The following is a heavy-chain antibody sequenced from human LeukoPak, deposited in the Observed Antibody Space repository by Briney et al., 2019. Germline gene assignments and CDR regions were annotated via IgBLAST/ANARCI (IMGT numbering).Heavy chain of an antibody. CDR3: ARENSGSYREFDY. V-gene: IGHV4-4*07. CDR1: GGSISSYY. J-gene: IGHJ4*02. CDR2: VYPSGST. Sequence: SETLSLTCTVSGGSISSYYWTWIQQPAGKGLEWIGRVYPSGSTNYNPSLKSRVTMSVDTSKNQFSLKLSSVTAADTALYYCARENSGSYREFDYWGQGTLVTVSS. D-gene: IGHD1-26*01.